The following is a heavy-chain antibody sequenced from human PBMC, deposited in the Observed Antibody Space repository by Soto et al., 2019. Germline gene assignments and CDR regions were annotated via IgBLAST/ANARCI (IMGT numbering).Heavy chain of an antibody. V-gene: IGHV3-66*01. Sequence: GGSLRLSCAASGFTVSSNYMSWVRQAPGKGLEWVSVIYSGGSTYYADSVKGRFTISRDNSKNTLYLQMNSLRAEDMAVYYCAESLYCSGGSCYSGPMEYWGQGTLVTVSS. D-gene: IGHD2-15*01. J-gene: IGHJ4*02. CDR1: GFTVSSNY. CDR3: AESLYCSGGSCYSGPMEY. CDR2: IYSGGST.